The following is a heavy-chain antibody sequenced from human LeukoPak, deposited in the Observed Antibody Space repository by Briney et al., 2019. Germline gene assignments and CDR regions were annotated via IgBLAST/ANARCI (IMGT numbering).Heavy chain of an antibody. CDR3: ARAVGDQEFYYYGMDV. CDR1: GGSFSGYY. Sequence: SETLSLTCAVYGGSFSGYYRSWIRQPPGKGLEWIGEINHSGRHNYNPSLKSRVTISVETSKNQFSLKLSSVTAADTDVYYCARAVGDQEFYYYGMDVWGKGTTVTVSS. D-gene: IGHD2-21*02. V-gene: IGHV4-34*01. J-gene: IGHJ6*04. CDR2: INHSGRH.